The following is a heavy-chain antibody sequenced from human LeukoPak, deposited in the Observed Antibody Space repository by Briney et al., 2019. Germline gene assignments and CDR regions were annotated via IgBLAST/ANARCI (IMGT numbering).Heavy chain of an antibody. CDR2: ISYDGTNK. CDR1: GFTFSNYW. V-gene: IGHV3-30*18. J-gene: IGHJ4*02. Sequence: PGGSLRLSCAASGFTFSNYWMSWVRQAPGKGLEWVAVISYDGTNKYYADSVKGRFTISRDNSKNTLYLQMNSLRAEDTSVYSCAKGPFGSGRLTMSYWGQGTLVTVSS. D-gene: IGHD3-10*01. CDR3: AKGPFGSGRLTMSY.